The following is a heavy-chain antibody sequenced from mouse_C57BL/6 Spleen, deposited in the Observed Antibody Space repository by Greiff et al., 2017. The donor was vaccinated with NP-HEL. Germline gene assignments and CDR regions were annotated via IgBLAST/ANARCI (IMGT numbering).Heavy chain of an antibody. D-gene: IGHD2-2*01. CDR2: IYPGDGDT. V-gene: IGHV1-82*01. CDR3: ANIYYGYDDAMDY. Sequence: VQLQQSGPELVKPGASVKISCKASGYAFSSSWMNWVKQRPGKGLEWIGRIYPGDGDTNYNGKFKGKATLTADKSSSTAYMQLSSLTSEDSAVYFCANIYYGYDDAMDYWGQATSVTVSS. J-gene: IGHJ4*01. CDR1: GYAFSSSW.